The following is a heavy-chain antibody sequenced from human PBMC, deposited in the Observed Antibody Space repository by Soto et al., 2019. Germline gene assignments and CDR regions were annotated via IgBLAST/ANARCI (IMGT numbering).Heavy chain of an antibody. V-gene: IGHV3-53*01. CDR1: GFSVSNTY. Sequence: GSLRLSCAVSGFSVSNTYMSWVRQAPGKGLEWVSVIYRGIATHYADSVKGRFTISRDNSKNTVYLQMNSLRAEDTAVYYCARDRSDSSRADSFDIWGQGTMVTVSS. J-gene: IGHJ3*02. CDR3: ARDRSDSSRADSFDI. D-gene: IGHD6-25*01. CDR2: IYRGIAT.